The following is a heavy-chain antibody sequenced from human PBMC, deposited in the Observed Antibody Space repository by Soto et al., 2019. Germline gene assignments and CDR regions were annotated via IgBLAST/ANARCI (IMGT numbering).Heavy chain of an antibody. J-gene: IGHJ4*02. CDR1: GFTFRSYA. V-gene: IGHV3-23*01. Sequence: GGSLSLSCAASGFTFRSYAMSWVRQAPGTGLEWVSAISGSGGSTYYADSVKGRFTISRDNSKNTLYLQMNSLRAEDTAVYYCAKVLYYYDSSGYYYDLDYWGQGTLVTVSS. CDR2: ISGSGGST. CDR3: AKVLYYYDSSGYYYDLDY. D-gene: IGHD3-22*01.